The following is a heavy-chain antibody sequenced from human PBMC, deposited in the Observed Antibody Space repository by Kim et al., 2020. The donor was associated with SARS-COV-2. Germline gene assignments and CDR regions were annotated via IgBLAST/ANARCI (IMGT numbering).Heavy chain of an antibody. CDR1: GGSFSGYY. D-gene: IGHD3-10*01. CDR2: INHSGST. V-gene: IGHV4-34*01. J-gene: IGHJ5*02. CDR3: ARGRITMVRGGWFDP. Sequence: SETLSLTCAVYGGSFSGYYWSWIRQPPGKGLEWIGEINHSGSTNYNPSLKSRVTISVDTSKNQFSLKLSSVTAADTAVYYCARGRITMVRGGWFDPWGQGTLVTVSS.